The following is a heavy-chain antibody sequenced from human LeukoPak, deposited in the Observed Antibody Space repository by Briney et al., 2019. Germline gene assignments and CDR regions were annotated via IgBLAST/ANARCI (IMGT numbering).Heavy chain of an antibody. V-gene: IGHV3-66*01. J-gene: IGHJ4*02. Sequence: PGGSLRLSCAASGFNFSTYWMTWVRQVPGKGLEWVSVIYSGGSTYYADSVKGRFTISRDNSKNTLYLQMNSLRAEDTAVYYCARGGPAAGRFDYWGQGTLVTVSS. CDR2: IYSGGST. D-gene: IGHD6-13*01. CDR3: ARGGPAAGRFDY. CDR1: GFNFSTYW.